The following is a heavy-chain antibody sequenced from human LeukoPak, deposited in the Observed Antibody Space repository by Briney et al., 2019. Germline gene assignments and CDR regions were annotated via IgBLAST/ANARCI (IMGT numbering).Heavy chain of an antibody. J-gene: IGHJ5*02. D-gene: IGHD1-26*01. CDR2: IYYSGST. CDR1: GVSISSGGYY. Sequence: PSQTLSLTCTVSGVSISSGGYYWSWIRQHPGKGLEWIGYIYYSGSTYYNPSLKSRVTISVDTSKNQFSLKLSSVTAADTAVYYCARRIVGATTNWFDPWGQGTLVTVSS. V-gene: IGHV4-31*03. CDR3: ARRIVGATTNWFDP.